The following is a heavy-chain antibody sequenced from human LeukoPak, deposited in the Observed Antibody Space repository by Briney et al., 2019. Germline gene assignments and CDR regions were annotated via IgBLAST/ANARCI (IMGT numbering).Heavy chain of an antibody. Sequence: GGSLRLSCAASGFTFSSYWMHWVRQAPGKGLVWVSRINSDGSSTSYADSVKGRFTISRDNAKNTLYLQMNSLRAEDTAVYYCAGGIRVVYSGDYFDYWGQGTLVTVSS. CDR1: GFTFSSYW. CDR3: AGGIRVVYSGDYFDY. J-gene: IGHJ4*02. D-gene: IGHD3-10*01. CDR2: INSDGSST. V-gene: IGHV3-74*01.